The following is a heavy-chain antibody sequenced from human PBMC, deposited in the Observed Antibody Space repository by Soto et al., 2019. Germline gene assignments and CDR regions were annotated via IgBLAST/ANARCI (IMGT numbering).Heavy chain of an antibody. Sequence: QVQLVQSGAEVKKPGSSVKVSCKASGGTFSSYAISWVRQAPGQGLEWMGGIIPIFGTANYAQKFQGRVTITADESTSTAYMELSSLRSEDTAVYYCARKGLYCDYDYYYYYGMDVWGQGTTVTVSS. CDR1: GGTFSSYA. V-gene: IGHV1-69*01. CDR3: ARKGLYCDYDYYYYYGMDV. CDR2: IIPIFGTA. J-gene: IGHJ6*02. D-gene: IGHD4-17*01.